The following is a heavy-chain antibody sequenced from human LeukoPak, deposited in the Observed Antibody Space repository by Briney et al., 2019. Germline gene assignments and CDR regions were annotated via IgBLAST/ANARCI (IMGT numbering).Heavy chain of an antibody. Sequence: AGGSLRLSCAASGFTFSSYAMTWVRQAPGKGLEWVASLNEDGSKISYVGSVKGRFTISRDNAQNSLYLQMNSLTAEDTAVYYCARAVTSMDGYWGQGTLVTVSS. D-gene: IGHD5-18*01. CDR1: GFTFSSYA. V-gene: IGHV3-7*03. CDR2: LNEDGSKI. J-gene: IGHJ4*02. CDR3: ARAVTSMDGY.